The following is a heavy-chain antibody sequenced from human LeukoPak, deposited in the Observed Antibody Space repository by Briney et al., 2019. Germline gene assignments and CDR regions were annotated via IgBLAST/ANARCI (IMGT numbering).Heavy chain of an antibody. D-gene: IGHD5-24*01. CDR3: ARVEMATIDY. V-gene: IGHV1-18*01. CDR2: ISAYNGNT. J-gene: IGHJ4*02. Sequence: GASVKVSCKASVYIYPRYDIMCVARAAGQGLEWMGWISAYNGNTNYAQKLQGRVTMTTDTSTSTAYMELRSLTSDDTAVYYCARVEMATIDYWGQGTLVTVSS. CDR1: VYIYPRYD.